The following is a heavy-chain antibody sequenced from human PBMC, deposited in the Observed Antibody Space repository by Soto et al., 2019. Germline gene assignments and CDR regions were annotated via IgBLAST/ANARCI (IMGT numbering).Heavy chain of an antibody. CDR2: ISYDGSNK. CDR3: AKGDTAMVVYYYGMDV. J-gene: IGHJ6*02. V-gene: IGHV3-30*18. Sequence: RLSCAASGFTFSSYGMHWVRQAPGKGLEWVAVISYDGSNKYYADSVKGRFTISRDNSKNTLYLQMNSLRAEGTAVYYCAKGDTAMVVYYYGMDVWGQGTTVTVSS. CDR1: GFTFSSYG. D-gene: IGHD5-18*01.